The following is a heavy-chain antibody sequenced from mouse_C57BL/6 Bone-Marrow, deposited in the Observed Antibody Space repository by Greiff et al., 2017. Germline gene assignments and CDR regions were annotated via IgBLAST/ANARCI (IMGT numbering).Heavy chain of an antibody. CDR2: IDPSDSYT. CDR1: GYTFTSYW. CDR3: ARWLLQNY. Sequence: VQLQQSGAELVRPGTSVKLSCKASGYTFTSYWMHWVKQRPGQGLEWLGVIDPSDSYTNYNQKFKGKATLTVDTSSSTAYMQLSSLTSEDSAVYYCARWLLQNYWGQGTTLTVSS. J-gene: IGHJ2*01. D-gene: IGHD2-3*01. V-gene: IGHV1-59*01.